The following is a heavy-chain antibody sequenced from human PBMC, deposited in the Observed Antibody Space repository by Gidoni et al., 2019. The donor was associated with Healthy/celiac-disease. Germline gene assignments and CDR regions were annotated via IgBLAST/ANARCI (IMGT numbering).Heavy chain of an antibody. D-gene: IGHD3-10*01. CDR3: ARQADLGSGSYYNVFWNDY. CDR2: IYPGDSDT. Sequence: EVQLVQSGAEVKKPGESLKISCKGSGYSFTSYWIGWVRQMPGKGLEWMGIIYPGDSDTRYSPSFKGQVTISADKSISTAYLQWSSLKASDTAMYYCARQADLGSGSYYNVFWNDYWGQGTLVTVSS. V-gene: IGHV5-51*01. J-gene: IGHJ4*02. CDR1: GYSFTSYW.